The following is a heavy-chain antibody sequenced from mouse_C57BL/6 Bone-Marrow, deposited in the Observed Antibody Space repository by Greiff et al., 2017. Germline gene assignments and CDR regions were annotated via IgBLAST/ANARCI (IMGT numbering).Heavy chain of an antibody. Sequence: DVQLQESGPGMVKPSQSLSLTCTVTGYSITSGYDWHWIRHFPGNKLEWMGYISYSGSTNYNPSLKSRISITHDTSKNHFFLKLNSVTTEDTATYYCARGKLTAWFAYWGQGTLVTVSA. CDR3: ARGKLTAWFAY. CDR1: GYSITSGYD. D-gene: IGHD4-1*01. J-gene: IGHJ3*01. CDR2: ISYSGST. V-gene: IGHV3-1*01.